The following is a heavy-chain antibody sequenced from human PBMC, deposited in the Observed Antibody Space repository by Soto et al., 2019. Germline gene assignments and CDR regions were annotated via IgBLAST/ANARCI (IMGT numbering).Heavy chain of an antibody. CDR2: ISYDGSNK. Sequence: GGSLRLSCAASGFTFSSYGMHWVRQAPGKGLEWVAVISYDGSNKYYADSVKGRFTTSRDNSKNTLYLQMNSLRAEDTAVYYCAKDAPREAFDIWGQGTMVTVSS. V-gene: IGHV3-30*18. CDR3: AKDAPREAFDI. J-gene: IGHJ3*02. CDR1: GFTFSSYG.